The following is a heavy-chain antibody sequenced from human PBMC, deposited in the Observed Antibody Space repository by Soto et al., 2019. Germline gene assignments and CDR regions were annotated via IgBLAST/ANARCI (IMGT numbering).Heavy chain of an antibody. CDR3: AGVRGGYSSPWYAGNWFDS. CDR2: IYYSGST. D-gene: IGHD6-13*01. CDR1: GGSISSYY. J-gene: IGHJ5*02. V-gene: IGHV4-59*12. Sequence: SETLSLTCTVSGGSISSYYWSWIRQPPGKGLEWIGYIYYSGSTNYNPSLKSRVTISVDTSKNQFSLKLSSVTAADTAVYYCAGVRGGYSSPWYAGNWFDSWGQGTLVTVSS.